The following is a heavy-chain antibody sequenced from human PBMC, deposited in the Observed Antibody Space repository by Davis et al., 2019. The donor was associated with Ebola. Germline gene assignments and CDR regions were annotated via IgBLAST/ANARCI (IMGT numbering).Heavy chain of an antibody. D-gene: IGHD3-10*01. CDR3: ARDSGITMVRGYFDY. Sequence: GESLKISCAASGFTFSNAWMNWVRQAPGKGLEWVANIKQDGSEKYYVDSVKGRFTISRDNAKNSLYLQMNSLRAEDTAVYYCARDSGITMVRGYFDYWGQGTLVTVSS. CDR2: IKQDGSEK. CDR1: GFTFSNAW. J-gene: IGHJ4*02. V-gene: IGHV3-7*03.